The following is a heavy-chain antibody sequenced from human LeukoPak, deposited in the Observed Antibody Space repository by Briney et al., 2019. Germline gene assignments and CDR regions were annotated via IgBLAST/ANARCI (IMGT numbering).Heavy chain of an antibody. J-gene: IGHJ4*02. V-gene: IGHV3-49*04. CDR1: GFTFGDYA. CDR3: TRDPGYDILTGYYRPFDY. Sequence: GRSLRLSCTASGFTFGDYAMSWVRQAPGKGLEWVGFVRSKAYGGTTEYAASMKGRFTISRDDSKSIAYLQMNSLKTEDTAVYYCTRDPGYDILTGYYRPFDYWGQGTLVTVSS. D-gene: IGHD3-9*01. CDR2: VRSKAYGGTT.